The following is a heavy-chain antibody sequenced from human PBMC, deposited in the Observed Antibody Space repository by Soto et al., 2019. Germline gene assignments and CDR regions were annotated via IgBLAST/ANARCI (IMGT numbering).Heavy chain of an antibody. J-gene: IGHJ6*02. V-gene: IGHV4-4*08. CDR1: GGSISRYY. CDR3: ARDSPAAGGIVRFYYGMDV. CDR2: MYNTGST. D-gene: IGHD6-13*01. Sequence: SETLSLTCTVSGGSISRYYWSWIRQPPGKGLEWIGYMYNTGSTVYNPFFKSRISINPDTSNNQFSLQLNSVTPEDTAVYYCARDSPAAGGIVRFYYGMDVWGQGTTVTVSS.